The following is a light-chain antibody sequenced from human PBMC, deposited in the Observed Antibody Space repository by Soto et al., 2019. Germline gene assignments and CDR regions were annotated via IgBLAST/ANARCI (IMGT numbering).Light chain of an antibody. Sequence: EVVMTQSPATLSVSPGEVATLSCRASQGIGDTLAWYQQKPGQAPRLLIYGASSRATGIPDRFSGSGSGTDFTLTISRLDPEDFAVYYCQQYGYSPLTFGGGTKVDIK. V-gene: IGKV3-20*01. CDR1: QGIGDT. J-gene: IGKJ4*01. CDR2: GAS. CDR3: QQYGYSPLT.